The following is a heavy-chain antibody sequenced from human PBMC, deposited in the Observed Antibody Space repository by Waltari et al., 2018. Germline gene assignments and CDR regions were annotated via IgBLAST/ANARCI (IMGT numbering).Heavy chain of an antibody. CDR2: IKHDGRTT. D-gene: IGHD2-2*03. Sequence: EVQVVESGGGLVQPGGSLRLSLSASGILIGHYGMHWVRQVPGKGLGWVSGIKHDGRTTTYADPVKGRFAISRDNARNTVHLQMNGLRAEDTAVYYCGTLEAVGSWGQGTLVTVSS. CDR1: GILIGHYG. J-gene: IGHJ5*02. CDR3: GTLEAVGS. V-gene: IGHV3-74*03.